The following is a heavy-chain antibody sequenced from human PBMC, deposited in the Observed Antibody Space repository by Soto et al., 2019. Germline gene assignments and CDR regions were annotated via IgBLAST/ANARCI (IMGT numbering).Heavy chain of an antibody. Sequence: EVQLLESGGGLVQPGGSLRLSCAASGFTFSSYALSWVRQAPGKGLEWVSAITGSGDRTYYADSVKGRFTVSRDNSKNTLSLEMNSLSAEDTALYYCANGLGSGSYAASDSWGQGTLVTVSS. V-gene: IGHV3-23*01. CDR1: GFTFSSYA. D-gene: IGHD1-26*01. J-gene: IGHJ5*01. CDR3: ANGLGSGSYAASDS. CDR2: ITGSGDRT.